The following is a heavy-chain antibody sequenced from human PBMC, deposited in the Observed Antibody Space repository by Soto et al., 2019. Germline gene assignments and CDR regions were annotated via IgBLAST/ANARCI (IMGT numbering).Heavy chain of an antibody. CDR3: ARDLASYYDFWSGYYTANYYNYYGMDV. D-gene: IGHD3-3*01. CDR2: MNEDGGTT. V-gene: IGHV3-74*01. Sequence: GSLRLSCAASGFTFSSYRMHWVRQAPGKGLVWVSRMNEDGGTTDYADSVKGRFTISRDNAKNSLYLQMNSLRAEDTAVYYCARDLASYYDFWSGYYTANYYNYYGMDVWGQGTTDTVSS. J-gene: IGHJ6*02. CDR1: GFTFSSYR.